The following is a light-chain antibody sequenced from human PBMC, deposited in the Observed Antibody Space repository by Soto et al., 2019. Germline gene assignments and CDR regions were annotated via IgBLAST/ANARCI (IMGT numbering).Light chain of an antibody. Sequence: QSALTQPASVSGSPGQSITISCTGTSSDVGNYNYVSWYQQHPGKAPKLMIFQVSNRASGVSNRFSGSKSGDTASLTISGLQAEDEADYYCSSYTTSSALYVFGTGTKLTVL. V-gene: IGLV2-14*01. CDR2: QVS. CDR3: SSYTTSSALYV. J-gene: IGLJ1*01. CDR1: SSDVGNYNY.